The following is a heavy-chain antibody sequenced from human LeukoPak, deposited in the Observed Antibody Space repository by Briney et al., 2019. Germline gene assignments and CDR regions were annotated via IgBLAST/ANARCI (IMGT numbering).Heavy chain of an antibody. CDR2: IYTSGST. Sequence: SETLSLTCPVSGGSISSYYWSWLRQPAGKGLEWIGRIYTSGSTNYSPSLKSRVTISVDTSKNQFSLKLSSVTAADTAVYYCASKGLMGTAAEDYWGQGTLVTVSS. CDR1: GGSISSYY. J-gene: IGHJ4*02. CDR3: ASKGLMGTAAEDY. D-gene: IGHD6-13*01. V-gene: IGHV4-4*07.